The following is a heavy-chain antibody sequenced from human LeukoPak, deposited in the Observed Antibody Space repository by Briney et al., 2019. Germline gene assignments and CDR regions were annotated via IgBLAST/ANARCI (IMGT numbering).Heavy chain of an antibody. Sequence: ASVKVSCKASGGTFSSYAISWVRQAPGQGLEWMGGIIPIFGTANYAQKFQGRVTITVDESTSTAYMELSSLRSEDTAVYYCARDHAPYYDFWSGYQRYYYYGMDVWGQGTTVTVSS. CDR3: ARDHAPYYDFWSGYQRYYYYGMDV. D-gene: IGHD3-3*01. CDR1: GGTFSSYA. V-gene: IGHV1-69*13. CDR2: IIPIFGTA. J-gene: IGHJ6*02.